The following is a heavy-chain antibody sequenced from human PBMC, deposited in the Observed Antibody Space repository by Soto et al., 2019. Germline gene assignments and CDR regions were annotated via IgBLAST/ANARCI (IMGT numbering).Heavy chain of an antibody. V-gene: IGHV4-30-4*01. CDR3: ARVKATLYRHYYFDY. CDR1: GGTINSGDYF. CDR2: IFYTGST. D-gene: IGHD5-12*01. J-gene: IGHJ4*02. Sequence: SETLSLTCSVSGGTINSGDYFWSWIRQPPGKGLEWIRSIFYTGSTYYSPSLKSRASMSMDTSKNLLSLRLRSLTAADTAVYFCARVKATLYRHYYFDYWGQGTPVTVSS.